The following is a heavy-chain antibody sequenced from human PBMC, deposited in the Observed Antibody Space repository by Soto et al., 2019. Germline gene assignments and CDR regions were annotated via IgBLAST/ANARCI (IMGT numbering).Heavy chain of an antibody. CDR1: GFTFSSYA. D-gene: IGHD4-17*01. V-gene: IGHV3-23*01. Sequence: EVQLLESGGGLVQPGGSLRLSCAASGFTFSSYAMSWVRQAPGKGLEWVSAISGSGGSTYYADSVRGRLTISRDNSKNTLYLQMNCLRAEDTAVYYCAKRTVGWYFDLWGRGTLVTVSS. CDR2: ISGSGGST. J-gene: IGHJ2*01. CDR3: AKRTVGWYFDL.